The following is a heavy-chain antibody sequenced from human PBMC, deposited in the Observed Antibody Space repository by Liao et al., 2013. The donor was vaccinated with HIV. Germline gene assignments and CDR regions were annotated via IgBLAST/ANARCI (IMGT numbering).Heavy chain of an antibody. Sequence: QVQLQESGPGLVKPSQTLSLTCTVSGGSISINDYYWSWVRQPAGNGLEWIGRISTSGSTNYNPSLKSRVTISLDTSKNQFSLKLSSVTAADTAVYYCARLRPNPIIGHFDYWGQGTLVTVSS. CDR3: ARLRPNPIIGHFDY. V-gene: IGHV4-61*02. J-gene: IGHJ4*02. CDR2: ISTSGST. D-gene: IGHD3/OR15-3a*01. CDR1: GGSISINDYY.